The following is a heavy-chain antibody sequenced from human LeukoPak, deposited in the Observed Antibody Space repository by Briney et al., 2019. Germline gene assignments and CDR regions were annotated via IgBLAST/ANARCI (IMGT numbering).Heavy chain of an antibody. CDR3: AKDPNIN. CDR1: GFPFINSE. Sequence: GGSLRLSCAASGFPFINSEMNWVRQPPGKGLEWVSYISVSGASIYYPDSVRGRFTISRDNAKNSLYLQMNSLTVEDTAIYYCAKDPNINWGQGTLVTVSS. V-gene: IGHV3-48*03. D-gene: IGHD1-14*01. CDR2: ISVSGASI. J-gene: IGHJ4*02.